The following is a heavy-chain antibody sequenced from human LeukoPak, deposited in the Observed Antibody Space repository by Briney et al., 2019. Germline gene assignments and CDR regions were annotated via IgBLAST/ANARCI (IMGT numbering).Heavy chain of an antibody. CDR1: GFTSSYYS. D-gene: IGHD2/OR15-2a*01. Sequence: GALRLSCAAPGFTSSYYSMNWVRQAPGKGLEWTSYIISSSTIYYADSVKGRFTISRDNAKNSLYLQMNSLRAEDTAVYYCARDHTWAFDYWGQGTLVTVSS. V-gene: IGHV3-48*01. CDR3: ARDHTWAFDY. CDR2: IISSSTI. J-gene: IGHJ4*02.